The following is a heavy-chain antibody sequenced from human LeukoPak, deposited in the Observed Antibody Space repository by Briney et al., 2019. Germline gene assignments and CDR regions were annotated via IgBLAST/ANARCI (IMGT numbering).Heavy chain of an antibody. D-gene: IGHD6-19*01. CDR3: AKDLRLVRVLDY. CDR2: ISYDGSNK. J-gene: IGHJ4*02. V-gene: IGHV3-30-3*01. Sequence: PGGSLRLSCAASGFTFSTYAVHWVRQAPGKGLEWVTVISYDGSNKYYADSVKGRFTISRDNSKNTLYLQMNSLRAEDTAVYYCAKDLRLVRVLDYWGQGTLVTVSS. CDR1: GFTFSTYA.